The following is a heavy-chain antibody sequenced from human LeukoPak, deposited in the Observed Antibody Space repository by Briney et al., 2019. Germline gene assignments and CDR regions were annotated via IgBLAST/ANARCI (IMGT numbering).Heavy chain of an antibody. D-gene: IGHD4-17*01. CDR3: ARGRVTGDYVRDFDY. CDR2: ISSSGSSI. Sequence: GGSLILSCAASGFTFSSFEMNWVRQPQGKGLEWVSYISSSGSSIYYADSVKGRFTISRDSAKNSLYLQMNSLRAADTAVYYCARGRVTGDYVRDFDYWGQGTLVTVSS. V-gene: IGHV3-48*03. CDR1: GFTFSSFE. J-gene: IGHJ4*02.